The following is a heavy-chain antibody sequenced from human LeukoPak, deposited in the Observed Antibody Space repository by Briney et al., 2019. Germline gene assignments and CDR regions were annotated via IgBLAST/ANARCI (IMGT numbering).Heavy chain of an antibody. Sequence: ASVKVSCKASGYTFTSYYMHWVRQAPGQGLEWMGIINPSGGSTSYAQKFQGRVTMTRDMSTSTVYMELSSLRSEDTAVYYCARGGYCSSTSCYVAYYYYYMDVWGKGTTVTVSS. CDR1: GYTFTSYY. J-gene: IGHJ6*03. CDR3: ARGGYCSSTSCYVAYYYYYMDV. V-gene: IGHV1-46*01. CDR2: INPSGGST. D-gene: IGHD2-2*03.